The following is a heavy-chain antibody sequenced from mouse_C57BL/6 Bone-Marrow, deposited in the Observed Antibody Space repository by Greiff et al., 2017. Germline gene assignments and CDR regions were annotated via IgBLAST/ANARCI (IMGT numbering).Heavy chain of an antibody. V-gene: IGHV1-82*01. J-gene: IGHJ3*01. CDR3: ARLGTGAY. CDR1: GYAFSSSW. D-gene: IGHD2-14*01. Sequence: QVQLQQSGPELVKPGASVKISCKASGYAFSSSWMNWVKQRPGKGLEWIGRIYPGDGDTNYNGKFKGKATLTADKSSSTAYMQLSSLTSEDSAVYFCARLGTGAYWGQGTLVTVSA. CDR2: IYPGDGDT.